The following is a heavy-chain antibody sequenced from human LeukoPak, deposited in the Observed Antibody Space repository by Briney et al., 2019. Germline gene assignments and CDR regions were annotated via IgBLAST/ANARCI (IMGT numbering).Heavy chain of an antibody. Sequence: SVKVSCKASGGTFSSYTISWVRQAPGQGLEWMGRIIPILGIANYAQEFQGRVTITADKSTSTAYMELSSLRSEDTAVYYCARGGRYSGYGVDYWGQGTLVTVPS. CDR2: IIPILGIA. CDR3: ARGGRYSGYGVDY. CDR1: GGTFSSYT. J-gene: IGHJ4*02. D-gene: IGHD5-12*01. V-gene: IGHV1-69*02.